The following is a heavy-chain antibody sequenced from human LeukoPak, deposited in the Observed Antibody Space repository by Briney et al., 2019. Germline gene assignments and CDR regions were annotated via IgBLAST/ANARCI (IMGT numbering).Heavy chain of an antibody. V-gene: IGHV3-23*01. CDR3: AKDRTLIVVVTIDY. Sequence: GGSLRLSCAASGSTFSNYAMSWVRQAPGKGLEWVSGISGSGGSTYYADSVKGRFTISRDNSKNTLYLQMNSLRAEDTAVYYCAKDRTLIVVVTIDYWGQGTLVTVSS. D-gene: IGHD3-22*01. CDR2: ISGSGGST. J-gene: IGHJ4*02. CDR1: GSTFSNYA.